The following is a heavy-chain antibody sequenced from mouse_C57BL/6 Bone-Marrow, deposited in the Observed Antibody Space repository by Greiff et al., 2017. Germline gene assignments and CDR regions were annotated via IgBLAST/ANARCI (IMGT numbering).Heavy chain of an antibody. J-gene: IGHJ3*01. D-gene: IGHD1-1*02. Sequence: EVQLQQSGPELVKPGASVKISCKASGYSFTDYNMNWVKQSNGKSLEWIGVINPNYGTTSYNQKFKGKATLTVDQSSNTAYLQLSSLTSEDTAVYYCTTWWFPWFAYWGQGTLVTVSA. CDR1: GYSFTDYN. CDR3: TTWWFPWFAY. CDR2: INPNYGTT. V-gene: IGHV1-39*01.